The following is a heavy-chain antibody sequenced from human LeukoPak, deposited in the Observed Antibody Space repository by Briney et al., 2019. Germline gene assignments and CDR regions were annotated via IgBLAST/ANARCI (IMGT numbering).Heavy chain of an antibody. J-gene: IGHJ3*02. CDR1: GFTFSSYE. CDR2: INWNSGSL. CDR3: AKDMMAIVGGTTSAFDM. Sequence: GGSLRLSCAASGFTFSSYEMNWVRQAPGKGLEWVSGINWNSGSLDYAESVKGRFTISRDNAKNSLYLQMNSLRAEDTALYYCAKDMMAIVGGTTSAFDMWGQGTMVTVSS. V-gene: IGHV3-9*01. D-gene: IGHD1-26*01.